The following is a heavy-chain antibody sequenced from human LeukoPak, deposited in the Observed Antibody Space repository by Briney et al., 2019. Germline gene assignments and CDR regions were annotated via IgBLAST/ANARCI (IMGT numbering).Heavy chain of an antibody. CDR1: SYSISSGYY. V-gene: IGHV4-59*01. D-gene: IGHD2-15*01. CDR2: INYSGST. Sequence: PSETLSLTCAVSSYSISSGYYWSWIRQPPGKGLEWIGYINYSGSTNYNPSLKSRVTISVDTSKNQFSLKLSSVIAADTAVYYCARGGYCSGGSCYGGPFDYWGQGTLVTVSS. CDR3: ARGGYCSGGSCYGGPFDY. J-gene: IGHJ4*02.